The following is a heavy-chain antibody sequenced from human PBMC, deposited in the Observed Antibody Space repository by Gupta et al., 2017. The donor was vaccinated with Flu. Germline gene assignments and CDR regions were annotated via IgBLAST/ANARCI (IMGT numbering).Heavy chain of an antibody. D-gene: IGHD2-21*02. CDR1: GYVFSSYG. CDR2: ISGLDGDT. J-gene: IGHJ4*02. V-gene: IGHV1-18*01. CDR3: ARDVASCSGDCLYHFEF. Sequence: QVRLVQSGPEVKKPGASVKVSCTASGYVFSSYGISWLRQAPGQGPEWLGWISGLDGDTEVAHNVQDRVTMTTDRSANKASMELRDLKSDDTAVYYCARDVASCSGDCLYHFEFWGQGTLVAVSP.